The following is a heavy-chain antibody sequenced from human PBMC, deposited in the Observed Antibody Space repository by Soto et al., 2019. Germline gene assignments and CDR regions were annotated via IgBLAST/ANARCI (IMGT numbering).Heavy chain of an antibody. Sequence: QLVQSGVEVKQPGASVKVSCKSSGNSFKGFGVTWVRQAPGQGLEWMGWISGYNGNTNFAPKFQDRLILTTETSSTTAYMELKNLTPDDTATYYCGRDRYSGTYYGDNWGQGTLVTVSS. V-gene: IGHV1-18*01. J-gene: IGHJ4*02. D-gene: IGHD1-26*01. CDR3: GRDRYSGTYYGDN. CDR1: GNSFKGFG. CDR2: ISGYNGNT.